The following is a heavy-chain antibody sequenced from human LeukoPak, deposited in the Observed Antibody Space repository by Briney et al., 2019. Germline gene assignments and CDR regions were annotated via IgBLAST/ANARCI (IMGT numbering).Heavy chain of an antibody. CDR2: ISAYNGNT. D-gene: IGHD3-10*01. CDR1: GYTFTSYV. V-gene: IGHV1-18*01. Sequence: ASVKVSCKASGYTFTSYVISWVRQAPGQGLEWMGWISAYNGNTNYAQKLQGRVTMTTDTSTSTAYMELRSLRSDDTAVYYCARVKGRYYYGSGSYLPADYAADYWGQGTLVTVSS. CDR3: ARVKGRYYYGSGSYLPADYAADY. J-gene: IGHJ4*02.